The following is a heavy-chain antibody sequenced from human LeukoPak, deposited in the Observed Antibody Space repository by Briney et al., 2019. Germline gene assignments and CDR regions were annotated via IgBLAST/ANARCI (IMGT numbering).Heavy chain of an antibody. V-gene: IGHV3-20*04. Sequence: GGSLRLSCTVSGFTVSSNSMSWVRQAPGKGLEWVSGINWDGGSAGYADSVKGRFTISRDNAKNSLYLQLSSLRAEDTAFYYCARSPLMTTYLVDYWGQGTLVTVSS. CDR2: INWDGGSA. J-gene: IGHJ4*02. D-gene: IGHD4-17*01. CDR1: GFTVSSNS. CDR3: ARSPLMTTYLVDY.